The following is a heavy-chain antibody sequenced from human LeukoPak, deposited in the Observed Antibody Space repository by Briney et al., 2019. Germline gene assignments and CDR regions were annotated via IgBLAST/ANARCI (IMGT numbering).Heavy chain of an antibody. D-gene: IGHD2-15*01. Sequence: GGSLRLFCAASGFTFSNAWMSWVRQAPGKGLEWVGRIKSKTDGGTTDYAAPVKGRFTISRDDSKNTLYLQMNSLKTEDTAVYYCTTVLHCSGGSCYDYWGQGTLVTVSS. CDR3: TTVLHCSGGSCYDY. CDR1: GFTFSNAW. CDR2: IKSKTDGGTT. V-gene: IGHV3-15*01. J-gene: IGHJ4*02.